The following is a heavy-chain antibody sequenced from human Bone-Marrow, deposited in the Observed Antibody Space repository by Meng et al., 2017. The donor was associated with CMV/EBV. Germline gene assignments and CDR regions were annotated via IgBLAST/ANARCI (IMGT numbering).Heavy chain of an antibody. Sequence: GGSLRLSCAASGFSFSSYWMSWVRQAPGKGLEWVANIKPDGSEKYSVDSVKGRFTVSRDNAKNSLDLQMNSLRAEDTAVYYCARDPIITIFGVVISSDYYYGMDVWGQGTTVTVSS. CDR2: IKPDGSEK. V-gene: IGHV3-7*01. CDR1: GFSFSSYW. J-gene: IGHJ6*02. D-gene: IGHD3-3*01. CDR3: ARDPIITIFGVVISSDYYYGMDV.